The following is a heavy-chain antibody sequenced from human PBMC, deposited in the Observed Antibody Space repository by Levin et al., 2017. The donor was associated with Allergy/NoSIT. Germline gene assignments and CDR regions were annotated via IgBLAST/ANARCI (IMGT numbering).Heavy chain of an antibody. Sequence: PGGSLRLSCAASGFTLSNYDMHWVRQAPGKGLEWVSVIDTAGDTYYPGSVKGRFTISRENVKNSLYLQMNSLTAGDTAVYYCARDLRSALDPWGPGALVTVSS. V-gene: IGHV3-13*04. CDR1: GFTLSNYD. D-gene: IGHD4-17*01. CDR3: ARDLRSALDP. J-gene: IGHJ5*02. CDR2: IDTAGDT.